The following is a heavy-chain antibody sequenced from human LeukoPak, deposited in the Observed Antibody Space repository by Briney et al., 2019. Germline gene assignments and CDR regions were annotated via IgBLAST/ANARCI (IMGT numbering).Heavy chain of an antibody. J-gene: IGHJ4*02. Sequence: GGSLRLSCAASGFTFSSYAMSWVRQAPGKGLEWVSAISGSGGSTYYADSVKGRFTISRDNSKNTLYLQMNSLRAEDTAVYNCATPPLDSSGYYYAPFDYWGQGTLVTVSS. CDR3: ATPPLDSSGYYYAPFDY. CDR2: ISGSGGST. D-gene: IGHD3-22*01. V-gene: IGHV3-23*01. CDR1: GFTFSSYA.